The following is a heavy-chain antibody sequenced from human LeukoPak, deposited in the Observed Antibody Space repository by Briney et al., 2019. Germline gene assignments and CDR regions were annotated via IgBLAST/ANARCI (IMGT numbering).Heavy chain of an antibody. J-gene: IGHJ6*03. CDR3: AKAASLGPYYYYYYMDV. V-gene: IGHV3-23*01. CDR1: GFTFSSYA. CDR2: ISSSGGGT. Sequence: GGSLRLSCAASGFTFSSYAMSWVRQAPGKGLEWVSAISSSGGGTYYADSVKGRFTISRHNSKNTVYLQMNSLRAEDTAVYYCAKAASLGPYYYYYYMDVWGKGTTVTVSS.